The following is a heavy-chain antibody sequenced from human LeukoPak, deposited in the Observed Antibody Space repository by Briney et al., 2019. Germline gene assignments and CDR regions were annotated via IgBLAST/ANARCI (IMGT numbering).Heavy chain of an antibody. CDR3: AKEGTPQVSTWYDL. J-gene: IGHJ5*02. V-gene: IGHV3-30*18. Sequence: GMSLRLSCAVSGVTLSPFGMHWVRQVPGEGLEWVAVTSYEGGTQHYADSVKGRFIISRDNPRNTLYLQMNILRTEDTAVYYCAKEGTPQVSTWYDLWGQGTQVIVSS. CDR2: TSYEGGTQ. CDR1: GVTLSPFG. D-gene: IGHD3-10*01.